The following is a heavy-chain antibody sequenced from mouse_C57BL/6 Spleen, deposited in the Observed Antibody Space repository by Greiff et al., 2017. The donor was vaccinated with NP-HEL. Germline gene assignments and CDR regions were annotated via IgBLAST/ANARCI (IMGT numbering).Heavy chain of an antibody. D-gene: IGHD4-1*01. CDR2: IDPSDSYT. Sequence: QVQLKQPGAELVMPGASVKLSCKASGYTFTSYWMHWVKQRPGQGLEWIGEIDPSDSYTNYNQKFKGKSTLTVDKSSSTAYMQLSSLTSEDSAVYYCARGLGHGDFDCWGQGTTLTVSS. CDR3: ARGLGHGDFDC. CDR1: GYTFTSYW. J-gene: IGHJ2*01. V-gene: IGHV1-69*01.